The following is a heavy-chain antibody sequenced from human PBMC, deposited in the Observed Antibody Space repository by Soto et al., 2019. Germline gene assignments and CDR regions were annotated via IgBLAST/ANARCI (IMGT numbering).Heavy chain of an antibody. CDR1: GFTFDDYA. J-gene: IGHJ5*02. D-gene: IGHD3-22*01. CDR2: IKSETDGGTT. V-gene: IGHV3-15*01. CDR3: ATEYYDSSGLVT. Sequence: GGSLRLSCATSGFTFDDYAMHWVRQVLGKGLEWVGRIKSETDGGTTDYVAPVKGRFTISRDDSKNTLYLQLNSLETEDTALYYCATEYYDSSGLVTWGRGTLVTVSS.